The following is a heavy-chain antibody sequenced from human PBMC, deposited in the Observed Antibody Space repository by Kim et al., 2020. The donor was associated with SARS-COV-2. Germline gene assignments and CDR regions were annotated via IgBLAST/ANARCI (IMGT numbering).Heavy chain of an antibody. CDR3: ARLFHGSGTPEY. D-gene: IGHD3-10*01. J-gene: IGHJ4*02. CDR1: GGSISSSSYY. Sequence: SETLSLTCTVSGGSISSSSYYWGWIRQPPGKGLEWIGSIYYSGSTYYNPSLKSRVTISVDTSKNQFSLKLSSVTAADTAVYYCARLFHGSGTPEYWGQGTLVTVSS. V-gene: IGHV4-39*01. CDR2: IYYSGST.